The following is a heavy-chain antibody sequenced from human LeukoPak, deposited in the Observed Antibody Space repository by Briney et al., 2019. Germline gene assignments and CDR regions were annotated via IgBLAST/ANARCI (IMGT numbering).Heavy chain of an antibody. V-gene: IGHV3-74*01. CDR3: TRDAGHCHSSGCWKPSDY. D-gene: IGHD3-22*01. CDR2: INSDDTDT. CDR1: GFNFRSYW. J-gene: IGHJ4*02. Sequence: GGSLRLSCSASGFNFRSYWMQWVRQVPGKGPVWVARINSDDTDTYADSVKGRFTISRDNANNKLYLQMNSLKADDTAVYDCTRDAGHCHSSGCWKPSDYWGQGALVTVSS.